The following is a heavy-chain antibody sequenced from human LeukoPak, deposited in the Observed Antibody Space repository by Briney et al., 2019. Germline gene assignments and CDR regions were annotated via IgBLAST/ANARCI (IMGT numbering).Heavy chain of an antibody. CDR1: GSLFTSCW. V-gene: IGHV5-51*01. Sequence: GEALEISCQGSGSLFTSCWIGWVRPLPGKGLEWMGIIYPGDSDTRYNPSFQGQVTISANKSISTAYLQWSSLKASDTAMYYCARQHNNYYDSSGYYDYWGQGTLVTVSS. D-gene: IGHD3-22*01. CDR3: ARQHNNYYDSSGYYDY. J-gene: IGHJ4*02. CDR2: IYPGDSDT.